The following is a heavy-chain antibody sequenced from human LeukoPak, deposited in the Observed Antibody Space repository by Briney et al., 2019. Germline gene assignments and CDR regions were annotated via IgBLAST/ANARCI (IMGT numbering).Heavy chain of an antibody. CDR2: INHSGST. Sequence: SETLSLTCAVYGGSFSGYYWSWIRQPPGKGLEWIGEINHSGSTNYNPSLKSRVTISVDTSKNQFSLKLSSVTAADTAVYYCARGPSGAAHWFDPWGQGTLVTVSS. D-gene: IGHD3-10*01. J-gene: IGHJ5*02. CDR3: ARGPSGAAHWFDP. CDR1: GGSFSGYY. V-gene: IGHV4-34*01.